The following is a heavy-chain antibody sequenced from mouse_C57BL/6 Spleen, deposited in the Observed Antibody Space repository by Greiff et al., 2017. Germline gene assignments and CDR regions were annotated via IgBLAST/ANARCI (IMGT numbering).Heavy chain of an antibody. V-gene: IGHV5-16*01. CDR2: INYDGSST. CDR1: GFTFSDYY. CDR3: ATGTGYYAMDY. J-gene: IGHJ4*01. D-gene: IGHD4-1*01. Sequence: EVMLVESEGGLVQPGSSMKLSCTASGFTFSDYYMAWVRQVPEKGLEWVANINYDGSSTYYLDSLKSRFIISRDNAKNILYLQMSSLKSEDTATYYCATGTGYYAMDYWGQGTSVTVSS.